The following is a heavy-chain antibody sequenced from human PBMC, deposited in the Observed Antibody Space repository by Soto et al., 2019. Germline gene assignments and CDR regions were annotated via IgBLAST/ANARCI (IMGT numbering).Heavy chain of an antibody. Sequence: QVQLVQSGAEVKKPGASVKVSCKASGYTFTSYYMHWVRQAPGQGLEWMGIINPSGGSTSYAQKFQGRVTMTRDTSTSTVYMELSSLRSEDTAVYYCASASISAQGAFDIWGQGTMVTVSS. CDR2: INPSGGST. J-gene: IGHJ3*02. CDR3: ASASISAQGAFDI. CDR1: GYTFTSYY. D-gene: IGHD6-6*01. V-gene: IGHV1-46*01.